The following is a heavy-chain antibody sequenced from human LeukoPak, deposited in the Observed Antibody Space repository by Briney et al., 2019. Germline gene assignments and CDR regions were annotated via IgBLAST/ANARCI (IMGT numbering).Heavy chain of an antibody. J-gene: IGHJ4*02. CDR3: ARDASALY. D-gene: IGHD6-19*01. CDR2: ISSSSSYI. Sequence: GGSLRLSCAASGFTFSTYSMNWVRQAPGKGLEWVSFISSSSSYIYYSDSVKGRFTISRDNAKDSLYLQMNSLRDDDTSVYFCARDASALYWGRGTLVTVSS. CDR1: GFTFSTYS. V-gene: IGHV3-21*01.